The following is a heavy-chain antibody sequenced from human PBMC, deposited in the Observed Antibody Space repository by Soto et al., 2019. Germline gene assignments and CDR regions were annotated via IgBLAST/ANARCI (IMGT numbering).Heavy chain of an antibody. Sequence: GGSLRLSCAASGLTVSGKKYVAWVRQAPGKGLEWVSGLYDLDGSFYSDSVKGRFTTSSDSSKTTVYLQMNDLRPADTAVYYCATWHEREHAYDVWGQGTTVTVSS. CDR1: GLTVSGKKY. CDR3: ATWHEREHAYDV. V-gene: IGHV3-53*01. D-gene: IGHD1-1*01. CDR2: LYDLDGS. J-gene: IGHJ3*01.